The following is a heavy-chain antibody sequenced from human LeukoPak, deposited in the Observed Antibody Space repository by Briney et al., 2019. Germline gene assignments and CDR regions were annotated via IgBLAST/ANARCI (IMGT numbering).Heavy chain of an antibody. Sequence: GASVKVSCKVSGYTLTELSMHWVRQAPGKGLEWMGGFDPEDGETIYAQKFQGRVTMTEDTSTDTAYMELSSLRSEDTAVYYCAMIDNCSGGSCYKTFRFDPWGQGTLVTVSS. D-gene: IGHD2-15*01. CDR1: GYTLTELS. V-gene: IGHV1-24*01. J-gene: IGHJ5*02. CDR2: FDPEDGET. CDR3: AMIDNCSGGSCYKTFRFDP.